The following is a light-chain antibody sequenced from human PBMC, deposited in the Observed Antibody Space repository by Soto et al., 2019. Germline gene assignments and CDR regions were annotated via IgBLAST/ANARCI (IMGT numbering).Light chain of an antibody. CDR2: GAS. CDR3: QQYGDSPRT. V-gene: IGKV3-20*01. J-gene: IGKJ1*01. CDR1: KSVSGSS. Sequence: EIVLTQSPGTLSLSPGERATLSCRASKSVSGSSLAWYQQKPGQAPRLLIYGASNRATGIRDRFSGSGSGTDFTLTISRLEPEDFAVYYCQQYGDSPRTFGQGTKVEIK.